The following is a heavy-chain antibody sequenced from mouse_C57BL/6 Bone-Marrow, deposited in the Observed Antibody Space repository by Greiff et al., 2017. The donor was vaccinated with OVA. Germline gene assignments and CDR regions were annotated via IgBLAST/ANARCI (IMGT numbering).Heavy chain of an antibody. CDR1: GYTFTSYW. CDR3: AIGGYYYGSYVGWYLDF. D-gene: IGHD2-1*01. J-gene: IGHJ1*03. Sequence: QVQLQQPGAELVKPGASVKLSCKTSGYTFTSYWMHWVKQRPGQGLEWIGMIHPNSGSTNYNEKFKSKATLTVDNSSSTAYMQLSSLTSEDTAVYYCAIGGYYYGSYVGWYLDFWGTGTTVTVSS. CDR2: IHPNSGST. V-gene: IGHV1-64*01.